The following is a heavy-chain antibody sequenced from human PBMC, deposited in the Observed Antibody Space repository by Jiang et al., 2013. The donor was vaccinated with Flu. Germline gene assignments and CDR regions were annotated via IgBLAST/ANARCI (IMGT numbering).Heavy chain of an antibody. CDR3: ARVEYSGRWRAFDP. J-gene: IGHJ5*02. D-gene: IGHD5-12*01. CDR2: IKANNGGT. V-gene: IGHV1-2*02. Sequence: QVQLVESGAEVKEPGASVKVSCKSSGYTFSDYYIHWVRQAPGQGLEWMGWIKANNGGTDYAQKFQGRVTMTRDTSITTAYMELSSLRSDDTAVYFCARVEYSGRWRAFDPWGQGTLVTVSS. CDR1: GYTFSDYY.